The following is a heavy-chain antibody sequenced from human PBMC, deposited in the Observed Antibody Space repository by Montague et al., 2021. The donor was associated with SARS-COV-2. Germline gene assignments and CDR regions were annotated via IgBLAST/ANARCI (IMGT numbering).Heavy chain of an antibody. D-gene: IGHD1-26*01. Sequence: SLRLSWAASGFTFSDYYMTWIRQAPGKGLEWVSYISDSGYTIYYADPVKGRFTISRDNAKNSLYLQMNSLRAEDTAMYYCAKDAKAIAYWGQGTLVTVSS. V-gene: IGHV3-11*01. CDR2: ISDSGYTI. J-gene: IGHJ4*02. CDR3: AKDAKAIAY. CDR1: GFTFSDYY.